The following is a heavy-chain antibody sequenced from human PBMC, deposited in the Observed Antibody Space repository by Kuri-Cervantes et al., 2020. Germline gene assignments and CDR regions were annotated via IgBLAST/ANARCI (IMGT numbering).Heavy chain of an antibody. CDR2: VSDYNGNT. D-gene: IGHD1-1*01. Sequence: ASVKVSCKASGYTFNNYGISWVRQAPGQGLEWVGWVSDYNGNTNYAQKFQGRVSMTRNTSISTAYMELSSLRSEDTAVYYCARGTFLGYYYMDVWGKGTTVTVSS. CDR3: ARGTFLGYYYMDV. CDR1: GYTFNNYG. J-gene: IGHJ6*03. V-gene: IGHV1-18*01.